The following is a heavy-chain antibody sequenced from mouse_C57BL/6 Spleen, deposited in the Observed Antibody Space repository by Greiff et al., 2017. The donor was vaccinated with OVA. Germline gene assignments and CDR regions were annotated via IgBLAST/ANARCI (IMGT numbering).Heavy chain of an antibody. D-gene: IGHD1-1*01. V-gene: IGHV2-5*01. J-gene: IGHJ1*03. CDR1: GFSLTSYG. CDR3: AKKGDDYYGSSYGYFDV. Sequence: QVQLQQSGPGLVQPSQSLSITCTASGFSLTSYGVHWVRQSPGKGLEWLGVIWRGGSTDYNAAFMSRLSIPKDNSTSNVFFKMNSLQADDTAIYDCAKKGDDYYGSSYGYFDVWGTGTTVTVSS. CDR2: IWRGGST.